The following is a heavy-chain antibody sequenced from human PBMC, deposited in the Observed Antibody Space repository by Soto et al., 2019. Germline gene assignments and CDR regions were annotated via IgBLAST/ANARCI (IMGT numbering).Heavy chain of an antibody. Sequence: GGSLRLSCAASGFTFDDYAMHWVRQAPGKGLEWVSGISWNSGSIGYADSVKGRFTISRDNAKNSLYLQMNSLRAEDTALYYCAKAQGSGSPYYYGMDVWGQGTTVTVSS. V-gene: IGHV3-9*01. D-gene: IGHD3-10*01. CDR1: GFTFDDYA. J-gene: IGHJ6*02. CDR3: AKAQGSGSPYYYGMDV. CDR2: ISWNSGSI.